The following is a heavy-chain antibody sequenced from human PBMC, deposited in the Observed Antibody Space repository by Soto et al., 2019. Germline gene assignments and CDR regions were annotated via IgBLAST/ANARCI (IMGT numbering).Heavy chain of an antibody. CDR3: AKLVIGYCSGNTCQDS. V-gene: IGHV3-30*18. CDR1: GFTFSYG. CDR2: ISYDSSNK. J-gene: IGHJ4*02. Sequence: VQLLESGGGLIQPGGSLRLSCAASGFTFSYGIHWLRQAPGKGLEWVAYISYDSSNKFYGDSVKGRFTISRDNPKNTQFLQMNSLRAEDTAVCYCAKLVIGYCSGNTCQDSWGQGTLVATSS. D-gene: IGHD2-15*01.